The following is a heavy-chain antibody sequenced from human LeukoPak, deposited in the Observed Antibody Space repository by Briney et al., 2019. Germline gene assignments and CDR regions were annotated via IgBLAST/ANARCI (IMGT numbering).Heavy chain of an antibody. CDR2: ISSSGSTI. J-gene: IGHJ4*02. V-gene: IGHV3-48*03. CDR1: GFTFSSYE. Sequence: GGSLRLSCAASGFTFSSYEMNWVRQAPGKGLEWVSYISSSGSTIYYADSVKGRFTISRDNAKNSLYLQMNSLRAEDTAVYYCASSSSSWYLGHYFDYWGQGTLVTVSS. CDR3: ASSSSSWYLGHYFDY. D-gene: IGHD6-13*01.